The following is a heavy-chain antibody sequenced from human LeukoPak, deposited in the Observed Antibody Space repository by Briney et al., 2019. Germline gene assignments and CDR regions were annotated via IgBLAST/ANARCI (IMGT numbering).Heavy chain of an antibody. Sequence: PSETLSLTCTVSGGSISSVSYYWSWIREPAGKGLEWIGHIYTSGSTEYNPSLKSRVTISVDTSKNQFSLKLSSVTAADTAVYYCARLYGSGSSLYFDYWGQGTLVTVSS. V-gene: IGHV4-61*09. J-gene: IGHJ4*02. CDR2: IYTSGST. CDR3: ARLYGSGSSLYFDY. CDR1: GGSISSVSYY. D-gene: IGHD3-10*01.